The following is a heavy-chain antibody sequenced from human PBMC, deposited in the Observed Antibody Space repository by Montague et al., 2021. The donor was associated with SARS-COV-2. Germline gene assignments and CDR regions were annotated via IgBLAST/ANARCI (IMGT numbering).Heavy chain of an antibody. Sequence: SETLSLTCAVYGGSFSGHYWSWIRQPPGKGLEWIGEINHSGSTNYNPSLKSRVTISVDTSKNQFSLKLSSVTAADTAVYYCARLCSSTSCYNPLNYYYYGMDVWGQGTTVTVSS. CDR1: GGSFSGHY. CDR3: ARLCSSTSCYNPLNYYYYGMDV. D-gene: IGHD2-2*02. CDR2: INHSGST. J-gene: IGHJ6*02. V-gene: IGHV4-34*01.